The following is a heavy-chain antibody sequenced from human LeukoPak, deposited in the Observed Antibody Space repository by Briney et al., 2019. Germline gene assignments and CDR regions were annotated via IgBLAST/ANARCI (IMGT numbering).Heavy chain of an antibody. Sequence: PGGSLRLSCAASGFTFSSYDMHWVRQATGKGLEWVSAIGTAGDTYYPGSVKGRFTISRENAKNSLYLQMNSLRAGDTAVYYCARGKDTAMGRGYYYYYTDGGGKGTTVTVS. V-gene: IGHV3-13*01. CDR1: GFTFSSYD. CDR2: IGTAGDT. J-gene: IGHJ6*03. CDR3: ARGKDTAMGRGYYYYYTDG. D-gene: IGHD5-18*01.